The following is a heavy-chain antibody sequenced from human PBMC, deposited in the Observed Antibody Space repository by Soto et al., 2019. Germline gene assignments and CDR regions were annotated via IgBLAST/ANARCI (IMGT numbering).Heavy chain of an antibody. CDR2: MFTDVSTT. CDR3: VRGHPGYGLFPA. J-gene: IGHJ5*02. Sequence: GGSLRLSCAASGFSFSRFWMHWVRHAPGKGLVWVSRMFTDVSTTYYADSVKGRFTISRDNAKSKLYLQMNSLRDEDTAVYYCVRGHPGYGLFPAWGQGTLLTVTS. D-gene: IGHD5-12*01. V-gene: IGHV3-74*01. CDR1: GFSFSRFW.